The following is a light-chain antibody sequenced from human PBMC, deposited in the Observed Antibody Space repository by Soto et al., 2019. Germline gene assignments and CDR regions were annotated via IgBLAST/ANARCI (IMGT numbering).Light chain of an antibody. V-gene: IGKV3-20*01. Sequence: EIVLTQSPGTLSLSPGERATLSCRASQSFSSSSLAWYQQKPGQAPRLLIYGASSRATGITDRFSGSGSGKDFTLTISRLQPEDFAVYYCQQYDSSPRTFGQGTKVDIK. CDR3: QQYDSSPRT. J-gene: IGKJ1*01. CDR2: GAS. CDR1: QSFSSSS.